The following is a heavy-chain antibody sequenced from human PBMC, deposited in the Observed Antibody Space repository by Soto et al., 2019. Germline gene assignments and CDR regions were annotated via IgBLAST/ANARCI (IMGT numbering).Heavy chain of an antibody. CDR1: GFTFSSYS. V-gene: IGHV3-48*01. CDR2: ISVNSDII. D-gene: IGHD2-21*01. CDR3: ARDVDWAFDI. Sequence: EVQLVESGGGLAQPGESLRLSCAASGFTFSSYSMNWVRQAPGKGLEWVSYISVNSDIIWYAESVKGRFTISRDNSRNSLYMQMNSLRGVDTAVYYCARDVDWAFDIWGQGTTVTVSP. J-gene: IGHJ3*02.